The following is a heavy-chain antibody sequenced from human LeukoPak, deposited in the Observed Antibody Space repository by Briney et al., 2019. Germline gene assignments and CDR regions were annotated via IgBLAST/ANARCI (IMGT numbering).Heavy chain of an antibody. Sequence: SETLSLTCAVYGGSFSGYYWSWIRQPPGKGLEWIGEINHSGSTNYNPSLKSRVTISVDTSKNQFSLKLSSVTAADTAVYYCARGGYLDYFDYRGQGTLVTVSS. CDR3: ARGGYLDYFDY. D-gene: IGHD5-12*01. CDR1: GGSFSGYY. J-gene: IGHJ4*02. V-gene: IGHV4-34*01. CDR2: INHSGST.